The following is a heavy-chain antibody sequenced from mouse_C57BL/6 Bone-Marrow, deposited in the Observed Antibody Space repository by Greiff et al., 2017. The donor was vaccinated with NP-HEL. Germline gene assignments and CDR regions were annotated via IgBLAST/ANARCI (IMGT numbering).Heavy chain of an antibody. CDR3: AREYRLRFAY. CDR1: GYSITSGYY. Sequence: ESGPGLVKPSQSLSLTCSVTGYSITSGYYWNWIRQFPGNKLEWMGYISYDGSNNYNPSLKNRISITRDTSKNQFFLKLNSVTTEDTATYYCAREYRLRFAYWGQGTLVTVSA. V-gene: IGHV3-6*01. J-gene: IGHJ3*01. CDR2: ISYDGSN. D-gene: IGHD3-2*02.